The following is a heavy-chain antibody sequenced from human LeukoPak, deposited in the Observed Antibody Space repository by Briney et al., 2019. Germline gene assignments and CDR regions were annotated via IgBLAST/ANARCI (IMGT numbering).Heavy chain of an antibody. CDR1: GFTFSNYW. J-gene: IGHJ4*02. CDR2: INPDGSTT. V-gene: IGHV3-74*01. Sequence: GGSLRLSCAASGFTFSNYWMHWVRHDPGKGLVWVSFINPDGSTTNYADSVKGRFTISRDNAKNALYLQMNSLRAEDTAVYYCAKDLHYGSADYWGQGTLVTVSS. D-gene: IGHD3-10*01. CDR3: AKDLHYGSADY.